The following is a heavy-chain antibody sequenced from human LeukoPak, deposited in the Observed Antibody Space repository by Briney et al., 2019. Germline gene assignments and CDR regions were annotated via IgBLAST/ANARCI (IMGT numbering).Heavy chain of an antibody. J-gene: IGHJ4*02. CDR1: GFTSSNYW. V-gene: IGHV3-74*01. CDR2: INNDGTDA. CDR3: ARGLRGPDF. Sequence: GGSLRLSCASSGFTSSNYWMHWVRQVPGEGLVWVSRINNDGTDATYADSVKGRFTISRDNAKNTLFLQMNSLRAEDTSMYYCARGLRGPDFWGQGTLVTVSS. D-gene: IGHD3-16*01.